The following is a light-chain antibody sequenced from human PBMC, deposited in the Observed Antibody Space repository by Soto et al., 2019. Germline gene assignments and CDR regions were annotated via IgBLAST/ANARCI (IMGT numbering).Light chain of an antibody. CDR3: QQYNSWWT. CDR2: KAS. Sequence: DIQMTQSPSTLSASVGDRVTITCRASQRVSIWLAWYQQKPGKDPKLLIYKASSLESGVPLRFSGSGSGTEFTLTISSLQPDDFATYYCQQYNSWWTFGQGTKLEIK. CDR1: QRVSIW. V-gene: IGKV1-5*03. J-gene: IGKJ2*02.